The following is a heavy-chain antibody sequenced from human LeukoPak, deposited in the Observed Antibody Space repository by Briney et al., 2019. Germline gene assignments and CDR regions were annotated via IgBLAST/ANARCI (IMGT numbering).Heavy chain of an antibody. J-gene: IGHJ2*01. V-gene: IGHV4-59*01. D-gene: IGHD6-13*01. CDR2: TFYSGST. Sequence: KTSETLSLTCTVSGGSISYSYWHWMRQPPGKGLEWIGHTFYSGSTNYNPSLKSRVTISVDTSKNQFSLKLSSVTAADTAVYYCAGYSSSSLAFDLWGRGTLVTVSS. CDR1: GGSISYSY. CDR3: AGYSSSSLAFDL.